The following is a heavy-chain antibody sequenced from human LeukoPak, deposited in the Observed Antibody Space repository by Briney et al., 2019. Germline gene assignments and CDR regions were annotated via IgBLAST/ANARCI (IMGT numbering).Heavy chain of an antibody. CDR3: ARTREYSSTWFFPPFDP. CDR1: GYTFTGYY. CDR2: ISAYNGNT. V-gene: IGHV1-18*04. J-gene: IGHJ5*02. Sequence: ASVKVSCKASGYTFTGYYMHWVRQAPGQGLEWMGWISAYNGNTNYAQKLQGRVTMTTDTSTSTAYMELRSLRSDDTAVYYCARTREYSSTWFFPPFDPWGQGTLVTVSS. D-gene: IGHD6-13*01.